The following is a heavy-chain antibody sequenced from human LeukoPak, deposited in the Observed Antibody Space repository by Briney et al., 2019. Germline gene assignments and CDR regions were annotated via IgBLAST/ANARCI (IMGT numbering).Heavy chain of an antibody. CDR2: INHSGST. CDR1: GGSFSGYY. CDR3: ARGRAIIRYGSGSYYLFDY. Sequence: SETPSLTCAVYGGSFSGYYWSWIRQPPGKGLEWIGEINHSGSTNYNPSLKSRVTISVDTSKNQFSLKLSSVTAADTAVYYCARGRAIIRYGSGSYYLFDYWGQGTLVTVSS. J-gene: IGHJ4*02. D-gene: IGHD3-10*01. V-gene: IGHV4-34*01.